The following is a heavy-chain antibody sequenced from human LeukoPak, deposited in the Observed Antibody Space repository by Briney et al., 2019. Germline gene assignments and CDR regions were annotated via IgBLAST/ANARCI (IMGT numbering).Heavy chain of an antibody. D-gene: IGHD6-13*01. CDR3: ASWARPREAAAPFDP. Sequence: GGSLRLSCAASGFTFSSYAMHWVRQAPGKGLEWVAVISYDGSNKYYADSVKGRFTISRDNSKNTLYLQMNSLRAEDTAVYYCASWARPREAAAPFDPWGQGTLVTVSS. CDR1: GFTFSSYA. CDR2: ISYDGSNK. V-gene: IGHV3-30-3*01. J-gene: IGHJ5*02.